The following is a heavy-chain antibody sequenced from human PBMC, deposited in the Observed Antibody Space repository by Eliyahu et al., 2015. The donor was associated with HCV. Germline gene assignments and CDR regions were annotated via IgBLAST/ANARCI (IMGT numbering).Heavy chain of an antibody. CDR2: IIPILGIA. CDR3: ARGSSSVYYYYGMDV. CDR1: GGXFSXYA. V-gene: IGHV1-69*04. D-gene: IGHD6-6*01. Sequence: QVQLVQSGAEVKXXGSSVKVXCKASGGXFSXYAISWVRQAPGQGXEWMGRIIPILGIANYAQKFQGRVTITADKSTSTAYMELSSLRSEDTAVYYCARGSSSVYYYYGMDVWGQGTTVTVSS. J-gene: IGHJ6*02.